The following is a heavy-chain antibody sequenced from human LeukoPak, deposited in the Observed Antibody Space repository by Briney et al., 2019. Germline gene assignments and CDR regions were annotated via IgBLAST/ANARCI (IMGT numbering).Heavy chain of an antibody. D-gene: IGHD3-22*01. CDR3: ARDYYDTSGFAFDL. J-gene: IGHJ3*01. Sequence: PSETLSLTCTVSGGSVTNYYWSWIRQPPGKGLEWIGYIYYSGSTNYNPSLKSRVTISVDTSKNQFSLKLSSVTAADTAVYYCARDYYDTSGFAFDLWGPGTMVTVSS. CDR2: IYYSGST. CDR1: GGSVTNYY. V-gene: IGHV4-59*02.